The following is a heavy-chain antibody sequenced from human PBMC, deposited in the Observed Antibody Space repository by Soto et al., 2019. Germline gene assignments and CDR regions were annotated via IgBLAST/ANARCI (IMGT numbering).Heavy chain of an antibody. CDR3: ARSSYATHYYYYMDV. D-gene: IGHD2-8*01. CDR1: SGSISSSNW. V-gene: IGHV4-4*02. Sequence: PSETLSLTCAVSSGSISSSNWWSWVRQPPGKGLEWIGEIYHSGSTNYNPSLKSRVTISVDKSKNQFSLKLSSVTAAGTAVYYCARSSYATHYYYYMDVWGKGTTVTVSS. J-gene: IGHJ6*03. CDR2: IYHSGST.